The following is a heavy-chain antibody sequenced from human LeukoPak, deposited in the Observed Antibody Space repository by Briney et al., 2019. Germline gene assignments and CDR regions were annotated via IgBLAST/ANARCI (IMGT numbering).Heavy chain of an antibody. Sequence: GGSLRPPWEASRFTFSNYWMSWLRQTPGKGLEWGANINEDETERYYVASVEGRFTVSRDNGKNSLYLQMNGLRAEDSAVFYCARARTATYNVFADFWGQGTLVTVSS. J-gene: IGHJ4*02. V-gene: IGHV3-7*01. D-gene: IGHD3-3*01. CDR2: INEDETER. CDR3: ARARTATYNVFADF. CDR1: RFTFSNYW.